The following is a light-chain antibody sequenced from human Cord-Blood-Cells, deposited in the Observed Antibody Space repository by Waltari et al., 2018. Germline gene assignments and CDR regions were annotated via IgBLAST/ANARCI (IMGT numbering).Light chain of an antibody. Sequence: QSALTQPASVSGSPGQSITISCTGTSSDVGGYNYVSWYQQHPGKAPKLMIYDVSNRPSGVSNRFSGSKSGNTVSLTSSGLQAEDEADYYCSSYTSSSTLVFGGGTKLTVL. CDR1: SSDVGGYNY. CDR2: DVS. CDR3: SSYTSSSTLV. J-gene: IGLJ2*01. V-gene: IGLV2-14*01.